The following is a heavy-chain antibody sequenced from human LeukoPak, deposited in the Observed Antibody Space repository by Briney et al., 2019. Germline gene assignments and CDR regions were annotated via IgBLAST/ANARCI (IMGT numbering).Heavy chain of an antibody. CDR3: AREYSRYSGTYYDY. CDR2: SNPNSGGT. V-gene: IGHV1-2*02. CDR1: GYTFAVHF. J-gene: IGHJ4*02. Sequence: ASVKVSCKASGYTFAVHFIHWVRQAPGQGLERMGWSNPNSGGTNYAQKFQGRVTMTRDTSISTAYMELSRVISDDTAVYYCAREYSRYSGTYYDYWGQGTLVTVSS. D-gene: IGHD5-12*01.